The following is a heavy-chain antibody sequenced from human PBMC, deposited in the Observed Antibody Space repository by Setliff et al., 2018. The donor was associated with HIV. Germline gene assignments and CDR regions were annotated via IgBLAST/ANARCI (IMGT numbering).Heavy chain of an antibody. CDR3: ARVVDADYLDY. V-gene: IGHV4-39*01. J-gene: IGHJ4*02. Sequence: PSETLSLTCTVSGGSIRSSSSYWGWIRQPPGKGLERIGIIYYSGSTYYKPSLKSRVTISVDTSKNQFSLKLNSVTAADTAMYYCARVVDADYLDYWGQGTPVTVSS. CDR2: IYYSGST. CDR1: GGSIRSSSSY. D-gene: IGHD2-15*01.